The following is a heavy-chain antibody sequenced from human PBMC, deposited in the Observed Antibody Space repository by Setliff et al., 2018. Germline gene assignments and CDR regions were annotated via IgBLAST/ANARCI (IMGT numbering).Heavy chain of an antibody. CDR3: VKGSSDSRPYYFDY. J-gene: IGHJ4*02. Sequence: GESLKISCAASGFTFWSYAMSWVRQAPGKGLEWISAITHSGWDTYHADSVKGRFTISRANSQNTLFLQMNSLRVEDTAVYFCVKGSSDSRPYYFDYWGQGMLVTV. CDR2: ITHSGWDT. V-gene: IGHV3-23*01. CDR1: GFTFWSYA. D-gene: IGHD2-2*01.